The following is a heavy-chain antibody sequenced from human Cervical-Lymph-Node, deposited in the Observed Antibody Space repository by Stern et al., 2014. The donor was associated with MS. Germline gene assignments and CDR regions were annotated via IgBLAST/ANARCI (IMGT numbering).Heavy chain of an antibody. CDR3: TRGDLVIVSVVLGRFDP. Sequence: VQLVQSGAEVKKPWASMKVSCKASGSSFSDFYIHWVRQAPGQGLEWMGRINPKSGGTRYTQTFRGKVTMTRDKSTRKAQLELSRLKSNDTAVYYCTRGDLVIVSVVLGRFDPWGQGTLATVAS. CDR1: GSSFSDFY. CDR2: INPKSGGT. V-gene: IGHV1-2*06. J-gene: IGHJ5*02. D-gene: IGHD5/OR15-5a*01.